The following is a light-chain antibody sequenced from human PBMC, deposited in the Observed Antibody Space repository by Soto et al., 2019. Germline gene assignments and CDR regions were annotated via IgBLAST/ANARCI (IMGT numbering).Light chain of an antibody. CDR3: QQYGSSWT. CDR1: QSVGSY. Sequence: EIVLTQSPGTLSLSPGERATLSCRASQSVGSYLAWYQQTPGQAPRLLIYGASSRATGIPDRFSGSGSGTDFPLTTRRLEPEDFAVYYCQQYGSSWTFGQGTKVEIK. J-gene: IGKJ1*01. V-gene: IGKV3-20*01. CDR2: GAS.